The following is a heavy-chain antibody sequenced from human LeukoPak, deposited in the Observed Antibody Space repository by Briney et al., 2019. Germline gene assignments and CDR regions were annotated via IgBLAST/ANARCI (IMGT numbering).Heavy chain of an antibody. D-gene: IGHD1-26*01. J-gene: IGHJ4*02. CDR3: AREASGNYHVFDS. CDR1: GFTFSSYS. V-gene: IGHV3-21*01. Sequence: GGSLRLSCAASGFTFSSYSMNWVRQAPGKGLEWVSSISSRSSYIYYADSVKGRFTISRDNAKNSLYLQMNSLRAEDTAVYYCAREASGNYHVFDSWGQGTLVTVSS. CDR2: ISSRSSYI.